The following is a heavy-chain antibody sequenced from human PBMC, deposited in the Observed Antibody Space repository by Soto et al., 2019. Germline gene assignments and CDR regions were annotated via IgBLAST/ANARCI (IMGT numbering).Heavy chain of an antibody. Sequence: QVQLVQSGAEVKKPGSSVRVSCKVSGGSFRNYGITWVRQAPGQGLEWMGGIMPIFGTANYAQKFQGRVTISADELTTTVSLELSSLSSDATAVYFCARARDYDLLTAREYAFDVWGQGTTVAVS. D-gene: IGHD3-9*01. CDR1: GGSFRNYG. CDR3: ARARDYDLLTAREYAFDV. V-gene: IGHV1-69*01. J-gene: IGHJ6*02. CDR2: IMPIFGTA.